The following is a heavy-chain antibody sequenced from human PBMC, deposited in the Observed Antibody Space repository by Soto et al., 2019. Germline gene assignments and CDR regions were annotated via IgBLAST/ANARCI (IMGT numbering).Heavy chain of an antibody. CDR2: ISGSGGSGRG. V-gene: IGHV3-23*01. J-gene: IGHJ4*01. D-gene: IGHD6-25*01. CDR3: ARRARQDSGHDRADFDF. CDR1: GFSFRKYA. Sequence: PGGSLRLSCVGSGFSFRKYAMNWVRQAPGKGLEWVSGISGSGGSGRGFYADPVKGRFTMSRDDAKNSLSLQMNSLRGDDTAVYFCARRARQDSGHDRADFDFWGHGTLVTVSS.